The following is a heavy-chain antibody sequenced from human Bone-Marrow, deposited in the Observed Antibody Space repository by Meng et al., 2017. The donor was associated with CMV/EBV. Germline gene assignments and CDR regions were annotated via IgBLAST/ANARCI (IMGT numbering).Heavy chain of an antibody. CDR2: MNPNSGNT. V-gene: IGHV1-8*02. Sequence: ASVKVSCKASGYIFTDYYMHWVRQAPGQGLEWMGWMNPNSGNTGYAQKFQGRVTMTRNTSISTAYMELSSLRSEDTAVYYCARVKTGYCSSTSCYPPLYGMDVWGQGTTVTVSS. J-gene: IGHJ6*02. CDR3: ARVKTGYCSSTSCYPPLYGMDV. D-gene: IGHD2-2*01. CDR1: GYIFTDYY.